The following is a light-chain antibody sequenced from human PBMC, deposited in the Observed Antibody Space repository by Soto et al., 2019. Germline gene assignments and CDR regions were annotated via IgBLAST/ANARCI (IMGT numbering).Light chain of an antibody. J-gene: IGLJ3*02. V-gene: IGLV1-51*01. Sequence: QSVLTQPPSVSAAPGQKVTISCSGNSSNIGNNFVSWYLQPPGTAPKVLIYDDHKRPSGIPDRFSGFKSGTSATLGITGLQTGDEADYYCESWDSSLIAVLFGGGTKVTVL. CDR3: ESWDSSLIAVL. CDR1: SSNIGNNF. CDR2: DDH.